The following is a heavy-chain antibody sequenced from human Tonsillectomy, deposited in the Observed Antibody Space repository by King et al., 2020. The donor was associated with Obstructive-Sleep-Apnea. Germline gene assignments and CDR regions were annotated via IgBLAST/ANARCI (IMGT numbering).Heavy chain of an antibody. J-gene: IGHJ4*02. CDR2: IYPGDSDT. Sequence: QLVQSGAEVKKPGASLKISCKGSGYSFTSYWIGWVRQMPGQGLEYMGIIYPGDSDTRYSPSFQGQVTISADKSISTAYLQWSRLKASDTAMFYCARHNYYDPSGSLDYWGQGTLVTVSS. D-gene: IGHD3-22*01. CDR1: GYSFTSYW. CDR3: ARHNYYDPSGSLDY. V-gene: IGHV5-51*01.